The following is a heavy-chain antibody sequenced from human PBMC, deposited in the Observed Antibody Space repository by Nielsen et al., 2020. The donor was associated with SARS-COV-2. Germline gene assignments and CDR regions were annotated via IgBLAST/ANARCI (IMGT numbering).Heavy chain of an antibody. CDR1: GFTFSSYA. J-gene: IGHJ5*02. V-gene: IGHV3-23*01. D-gene: IGHD3-22*01. CDR2: ISGSGGST. CDR3: AKVNYDSSGYPQRGWFDP. Sequence: GGSLRLSCAASGFTFSSYAMSWVRQAPGKGLEWVSAISGSGGSTYYADSVKGRFTISRDNSKNTLYLQMNSLRAEDTALYYCAKVNYDSSGYPQRGWFDPWGQGTLVTVSS.